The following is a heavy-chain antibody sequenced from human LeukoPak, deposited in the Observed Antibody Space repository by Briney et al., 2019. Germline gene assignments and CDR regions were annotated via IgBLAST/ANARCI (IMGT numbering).Heavy chain of an antibody. D-gene: IGHD2-15*01. J-gene: IGHJ4*02. CDR3: GRTPTSVSNPQYFDY. CDR2: IYPGDYDT. V-gene: IGHV5-51*01. CDR1: GYNFNTYW. Sequence: GESLKISCKGSGYNFNTYWIGWVRQMPGKGLEWMGIIYPGDYDTRYSPSFRGQVTISVDRSISTVYLQWSSLKASDTATYYCGRTPTSVSNPQYFDYWGQGTLVTVSS.